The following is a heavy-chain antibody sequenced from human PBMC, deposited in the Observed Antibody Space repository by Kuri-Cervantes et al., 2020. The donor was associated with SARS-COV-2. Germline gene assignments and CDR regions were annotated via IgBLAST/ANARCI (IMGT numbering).Heavy chain of an antibody. V-gene: IGHV3-48*01. CDR1: GFTFSSYS. Sequence: GESLKISCAASGFTFSSYSMNWVRQAPGKGLEWVSHISSTSSTIYYADSVKGRFTISRDNAKNSLYLQMNSLRAEDTAVYYCARDGIGFDPWGQGTLVTVSS. D-gene: IGHD2-21*01. CDR2: ISSTSSTI. CDR3: ARDGIGFDP. J-gene: IGHJ5*02.